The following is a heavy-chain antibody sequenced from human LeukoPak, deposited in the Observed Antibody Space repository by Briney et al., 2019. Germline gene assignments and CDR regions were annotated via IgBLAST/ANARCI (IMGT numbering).Heavy chain of an antibody. CDR1: GFTCSSYA. J-gene: IGHJ3*02. V-gene: IGHV3-23*01. CDR3: AKVVRGATLGAFDI. D-gene: IGHD3-16*01. Sequence: GGSLRLSCAASGFTCSSYAMSWLRQAPGKELEWVSSISGSGGSTYNADSVKGGFTISRDKSKNALYLQMNSLRAEDTAVYDCAKVVRGATLGAFDIWGQGTMVTVSS. CDR2: ISGSGGST.